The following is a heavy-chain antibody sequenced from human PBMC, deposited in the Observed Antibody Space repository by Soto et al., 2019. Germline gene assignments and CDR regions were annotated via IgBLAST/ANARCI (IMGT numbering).Heavy chain of an antibody. J-gene: IGHJ6*02. CDR2: FYYTGSA. CDR3: ASALFRAPREYYFGMDD. Sequence: SETLSLTCTVSGGSISSYSWTWIRQPPGKGLEWIASFYYTGSAEYNPSLKSRITVSVASSSTQYTLRLRSVTAANSAVYYGASALFRAPREYYFGMDDWGQGATVTVSS. V-gene: IGHV4-59*01. CDR1: GGSISSYS. D-gene: IGHD3-10*01.